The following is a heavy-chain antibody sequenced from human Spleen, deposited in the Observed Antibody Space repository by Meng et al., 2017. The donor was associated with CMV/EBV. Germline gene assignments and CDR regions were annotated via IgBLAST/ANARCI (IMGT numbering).Heavy chain of an antibody. Sequence: QRQLQGPGPGLVKPSETLSLTCSVSGGSLSSSTYYWGWIRQPPGKGLEWIGTMYYTGTTYYNPSLKSRVTISLNTSKNQFSLKLTSLTAADTAMYYCGSVKRLGIDHWGQGTLVTVSS. J-gene: IGHJ4*02. D-gene: IGHD1-1*01. CDR1: GGSLSSSTYY. CDR2: MYYTGTT. V-gene: IGHV4-39*07. CDR3: GSVKRLGIDH.